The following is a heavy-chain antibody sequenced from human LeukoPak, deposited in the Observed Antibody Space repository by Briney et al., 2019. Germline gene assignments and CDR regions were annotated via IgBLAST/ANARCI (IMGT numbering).Heavy chain of an antibody. Sequence: GRSLSLSCAASGFTFTYYAMPWVRQAPGKGLEWVSGVSNDGSNQDYTDSVKGRFIISRDDSKSTVYLQMNSLRVDDTAMYYCARGPDPVVRGPRRAFDLWGQGTMVTVSS. CDR2: VSNDGSNQ. J-gene: IGHJ3*01. D-gene: IGHD3-10*01. CDR3: ARGPDPVVRGPRRAFDL. CDR1: GFTFTYYA. V-gene: IGHV3-30-3*01.